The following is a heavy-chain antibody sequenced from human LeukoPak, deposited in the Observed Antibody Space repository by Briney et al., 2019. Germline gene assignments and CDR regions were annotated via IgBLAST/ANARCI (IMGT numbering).Heavy chain of an antibody. J-gene: IGHJ4*02. CDR2: IYSDNT. CDR1: GFTVSSNS. CDR3: AKDILAMMRFVDYFDY. D-gene: IGHD2-2*01. V-gene: IGHV3-53*01. Sequence: GGSLRLSCTVSGFTVSSNSMSWVRQAPGKGLEWVSFIYSDNTHYSDSVKGRFTISRDNSKNTLYLQMNSLRAEDTAVYYCAKDILAMMRFVDYFDYWGQGTLVTVSS.